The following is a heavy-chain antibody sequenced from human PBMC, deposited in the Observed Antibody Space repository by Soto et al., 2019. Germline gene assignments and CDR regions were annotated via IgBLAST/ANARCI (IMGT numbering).Heavy chain of an antibody. J-gene: IGHJ4*02. CDR3: ARMDNTDYYSL. CDR2: SRNKANSYTT. CDR1: GFPFSDLY. D-gene: IGHD2-21*02. Sequence: GRSLRLPCAASGFPFSDLYMDWVRQAPGKGLEWIGRSRNKANSYTTEYAASVKGRFTISRDDAKNSIYLQMNSLETEDTAVYYCARMDNTDYYSLWGQGTLVTVSS. V-gene: IGHV3-72*01.